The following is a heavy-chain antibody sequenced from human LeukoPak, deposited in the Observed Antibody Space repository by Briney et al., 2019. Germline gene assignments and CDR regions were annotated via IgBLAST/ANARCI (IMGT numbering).Heavy chain of an antibody. CDR3: ARLSANYYYYYMDV. CDR1: GGSISSSNW. Sequence: KPSETLSLTCAVSGGSISSSNWWSWVRQPPGKGLEWIGEISHSGSTNCNPSLRSRVTISVDSSKNQFSLKLSSVTAADTAVYYCARLSANYYYYYMDVWGKGTTVTVSS. CDR2: ISHSGST. V-gene: IGHV4-4*02. J-gene: IGHJ6*03.